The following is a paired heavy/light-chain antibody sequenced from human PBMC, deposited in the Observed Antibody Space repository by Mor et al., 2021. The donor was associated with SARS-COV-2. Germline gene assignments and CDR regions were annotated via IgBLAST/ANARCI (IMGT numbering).Light chain of an antibody. Sequence: QSVLAQPPSASGTPGQRVTISCSGSNSNIGTNTVSWYQKVPGAAPKLLVHSQNQRPSGVPDRFSGSKSGTSASLAISGLQSEDEADYFCAVWDDSLSAWMFGGGTKLTVL. V-gene: IGLV1-44*01. J-gene: IGLJ3*02. CDR3: AVWDDSLSAWM. CDR1: NSNIGTNT. CDR2: SQN.
Heavy chain of an antibody. V-gene: IGHV4-39*07. CDR3: VRQNPRGIRFKGEFDS. D-gene: IGHD3-3*01. J-gene: IGHJ5*01. CDR2: IYSSGST. CDR1: GDSITTNNYY. Sequence: QQHLQESGPGLVKASQTLSLTCTVSGDSITTNNYYWAWIRQPPGKGLEWIGSIYSSGSTYSNPSLKSRVTISIETSNNQFFLKLTSVTAADTAVYYCVRQNPRGIRFKGEFDSWGQGALVSVS.